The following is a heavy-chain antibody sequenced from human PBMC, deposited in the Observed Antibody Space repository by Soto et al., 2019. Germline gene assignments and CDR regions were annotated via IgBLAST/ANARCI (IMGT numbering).Heavy chain of an antibody. J-gene: IGHJ4*02. D-gene: IGHD2-21*02. CDR3: ARGGGFCGADCYKGGIDY. Sequence: LRLSCAASGFTFSPYTMHWVRQTPGKGLEWVAVISYDGSDKNYADSVRGRFTISRDNSKNTLFLQMNSLRAEDTALYYCARGGGFCGADCYKGGIDYWGQGALVTVSS. V-gene: IGHV3-30-3*01. CDR2: ISYDGSDK. CDR1: GFTFSPYT.